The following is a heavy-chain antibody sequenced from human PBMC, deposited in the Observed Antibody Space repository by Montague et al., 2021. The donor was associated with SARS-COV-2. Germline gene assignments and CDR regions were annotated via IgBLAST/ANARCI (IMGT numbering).Heavy chain of an antibody. J-gene: IGHJ4*02. V-gene: IGHV4-38-2*01. Sequence: SETLSLTCSVSGFSISSGFYWACFLQSPGKGPEWFGTVYHSGYTHYNPXXQGRLTVSIDTSTNHFSLTVTSVTAADTAVYFCARRGYTSSDYFDYWGQGTLVTVSS. CDR3: ARRGYTSSDYFDY. D-gene: IGHD5-12*01. CDR2: VYHSGYT. CDR1: GFSISSGFY.